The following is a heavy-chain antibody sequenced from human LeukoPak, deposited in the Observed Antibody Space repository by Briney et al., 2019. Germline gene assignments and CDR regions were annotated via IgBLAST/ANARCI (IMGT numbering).Heavy chain of an antibody. D-gene: IGHD2-15*01. V-gene: IGHV4-59*08. J-gene: IGHJ5*02. CDR1: GYSISSYY. Sequence: SETLSLTCTVSGYSISSYYWSWIRQPPGKGLEWIGYIYYSGSTNYNPSLKSRVTISVDTSKNQFSLKLSSVTAADTAVYYCARRYSSGSIPFNPWGQGTLVTVSS. CDR2: IYYSGST. CDR3: ARRYSSGSIPFNP.